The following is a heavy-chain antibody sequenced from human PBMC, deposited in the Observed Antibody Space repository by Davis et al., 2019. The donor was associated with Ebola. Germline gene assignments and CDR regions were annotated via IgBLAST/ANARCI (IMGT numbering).Heavy chain of an antibody. J-gene: IGHJ6*03. Sequence: PGGSLRLSCASSGFTFSAFWMTWVRQTPGRGLEWVASIKQDGSAHHYVDSLKGRLTISRDNAKTSLFLQINSLRDEDTAVFYCARGVVLRFLEWSSKPHYSHYMDVWGKGTTVTVSS. CDR1: GFTFSAFW. CDR3: ARGVVLRFLEWSSKPHYSHYMDV. CDR2: IKQDGSAH. D-gene: IGHD3-3*01. V-gene: IGHV3-7*04.